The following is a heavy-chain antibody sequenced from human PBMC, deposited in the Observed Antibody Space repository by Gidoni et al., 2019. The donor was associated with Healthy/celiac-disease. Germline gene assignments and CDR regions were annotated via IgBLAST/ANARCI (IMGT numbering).Heavy chain of an antibody. Sequence: QVQLVQSGAEVKKPGASVTVSCQASGYTFTSYAMHWVRQAPGQRLEWMGWINAGNGNTKYSQKFQGRVTITRDTSASTAYMELSSLRSEDTAVYYCARSDPDYYDSSGYYYWGQGTLVTVSS. V-gene: IGHV1-3*01. CDR2: INAGNGNT. CDR3: ARSDPDYYDSSGYYY. CDR1: GYTFTSYA. D-gene: IGHD3-22*01. J-gene: IGHJ4*02.